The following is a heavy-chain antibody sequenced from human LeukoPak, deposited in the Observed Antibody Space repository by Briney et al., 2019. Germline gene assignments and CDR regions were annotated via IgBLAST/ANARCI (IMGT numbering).Heavy chain of an antibody. J-gene: IGHJ4*02. CDR2: IYSGGST. Sequence: GSLRLSCAASGFTVSSNYMSWGRQAPGKGLEWVSVIYSGGSTYYADSVKGRFTISRDNSKNTLYLQMNSLRAEDTAVYYCARDRSNLDSSGYYFGYFGYWGQGTLVTVSS. V-gene: IGHV3-66*02. D-gene: IGHD3-22*01. CDR1: GFTVSSNY. CDR3: ARDRSNLDSSGYYFGYFGY.